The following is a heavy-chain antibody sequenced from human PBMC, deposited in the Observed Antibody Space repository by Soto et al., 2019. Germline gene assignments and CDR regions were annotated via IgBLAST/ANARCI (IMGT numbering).Heavy chain of an antibody. CDR1: GYTFTSYG. J-gene: IGHJ4*02. CDR3: AREMVRGVGSDY. Sequence: QVQLVQSGAEVKKPGASVKVSCKASGYTFTSYGISWVRQAPGQGLEWMGWISTYNGNTKYAQKLQGRVTMTADTTASTAYMELRSLRSDDTAVFFCAREMVRGVGSDYWGQGTLVTVSS. V-gene: IGHV1-18*01. D-gene: IGHD3-10*01. CDR2: ISTYNGNT.